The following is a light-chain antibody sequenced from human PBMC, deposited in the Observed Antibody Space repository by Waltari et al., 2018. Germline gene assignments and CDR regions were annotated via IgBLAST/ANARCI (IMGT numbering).Light chain of an antibody. CDR2: SNN. J-gene: IGLJ2*01. CDR3: AAWDDSLNGPV. Sequence: QSVLTQPPSASGTPGQRVTISCSGSSSNIGSNTVTWYQQLPGTAPKLLIYSNNQRPSGGPGRFSGSKSGNSSSLAISVLQSEDEADYYCAAWDDSLNGPVFGGGTKLTVL. CDR1: SSNIGSNT. V-gene: IGLV1-44*01.